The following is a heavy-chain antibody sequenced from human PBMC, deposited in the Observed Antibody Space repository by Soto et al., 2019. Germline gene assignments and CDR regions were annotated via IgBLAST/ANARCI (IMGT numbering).Heavy chain of an antibody. V-gene: IGHV3-30*03. CDR1: GFPFTSYG. Sequence: QVQLVESGGGVVQPGRSLRLSCAASGFPFTSYGMHWVREGPDKGLEWVAIISYDGSDKYYADSVKGRFTISRDNSKYTLYLQMNSLRPEDTALYYCVGGKYYFDYRGQGTLVIVSS. CDR3: VGGKYYFDY. CDR2: ISYDGSDK. D-gene: IGHD3-10*01. J-gene: IGHJ4*02.